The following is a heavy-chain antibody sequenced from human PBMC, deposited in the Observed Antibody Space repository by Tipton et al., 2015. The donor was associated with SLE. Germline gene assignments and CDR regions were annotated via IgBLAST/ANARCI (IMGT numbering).Heavy chain of an antibody. D-gene: IGHD2-15*01. Sequence: QSGAEVKKPGASVKVSCKASGYTFTSYDINWVRQATGQGLEWMGWMNPNSGDAGYALKFQGRVTMTRNISKSTAYMELSSLRSEDTAVYYCAGRWYWSGGSCQGSFGYWGQGTLVTVSS. CDR1: GYTFTSYD. V-gene: IGHV1-8*01. CDR3: AGRWYWSGGSCQGSFGY. CDR2: MNPNSGDA. J-gene: IGHJ4*02.